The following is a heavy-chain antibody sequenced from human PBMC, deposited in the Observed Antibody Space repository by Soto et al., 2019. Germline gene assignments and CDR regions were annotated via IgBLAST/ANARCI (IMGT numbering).Heavy chain of an antibody. J-gene: IGHJ3*02. D-gene: IGHD2-2*01. CDR3: ARPVVPAAASSAFDI. Sequence: ASVKVSCKASGYTFTGYYMHWVRQAPGQGLEWMGWINPNSGGTNYAQKFQGWVTMTRDTSISTAYMELSRLRSDDTAVYYCARPVVPAAASSAFDIWGQGTMVTVS. V-gene: IGHV1-2*04. CDR2: INPNSGGT. CDR1: GYTFTGYY.